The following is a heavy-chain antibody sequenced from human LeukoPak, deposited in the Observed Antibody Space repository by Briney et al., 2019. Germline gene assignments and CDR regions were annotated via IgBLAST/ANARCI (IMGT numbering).Heavy chain of an antibody. Sequence: SQTLSLTCAISGNSVSNNNAAWNWIRQSPSRGLEWLGRTYYRSKWYTDYAVSVSSRITINPDASKNQFSLQLNSVTPEDTAVYYCASSSLRGSDAFDIWGQGTMVTVSS. CDR2: TYYRSKWYT. CDR3: ASSSLRGSDAFDI. CDR1: GNSVSNNNAA. V-gene: IGHV6-1*01. J-gene: IGHJ3*02. D-gene: IGHD3-16*01.